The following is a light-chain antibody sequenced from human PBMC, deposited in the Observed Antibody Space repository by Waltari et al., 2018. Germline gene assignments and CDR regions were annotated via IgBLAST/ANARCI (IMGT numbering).Light chain of an antibody. J-gene: IGLJ2*01. CDR3: SSYMSSDTLEL. V-gene: IGLV2-14*03. Sequence: YQQQRGKAPKRISVDVSNRLSWVSSCFSGSKTGNTSSLTISGLWAQDEANYYCSSYMSSDTLELFGGGTSLTVL. CDR2: DVS.